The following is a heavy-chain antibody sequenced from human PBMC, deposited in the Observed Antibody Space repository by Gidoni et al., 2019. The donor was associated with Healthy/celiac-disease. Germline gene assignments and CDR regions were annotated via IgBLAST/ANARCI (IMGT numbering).Heavy chain of an antibody. J-gene: IGHJ6*02. CDR1: GGSFSGYY. CDR2: INHSGST. D-gene: IGHD2-2*02. CDR3: ARDRRAYYCSSTSCYNYYYGMDV. Sequence: QVQLQQWGAGLLKPSETLSLTCAVYGGSFSGYYWSWIRQPPGQGLEWIGEINHSGSTNYNPSLKSRVTISVDTSKNQFSLKLSSVTAADTAVYYWARDRRAYYCSSTSCYNYYYGMDVWGQGTTVTVSS. V-gene: IGHV4-34*01.